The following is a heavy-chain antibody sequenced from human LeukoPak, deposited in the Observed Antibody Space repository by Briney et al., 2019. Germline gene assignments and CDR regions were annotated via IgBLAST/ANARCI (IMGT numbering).Heavy chain of an antibody. CDR1: GYIFSDYY. Sequence: ASVKVSCKASGYIFSDYYVHWVRQAPGQGLEWMAWIKPNNGGTTSAQKFQGRVTLTRDTSISTAYMQLSGLRSEDTAMYYCAREAGGVSDYWGQGTLVTVSS. J-gene: IGHJ4*02. CDR2: IKPNNGGT. D-gene: IGHD2-8*02. CDR3: AREAGGVSDY. V-gene: IGHV1-2*02.